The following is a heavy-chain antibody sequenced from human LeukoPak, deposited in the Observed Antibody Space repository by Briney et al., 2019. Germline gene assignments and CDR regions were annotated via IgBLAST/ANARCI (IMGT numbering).Heavy chain of an antibody. D-gene: IGHD2-2*01. J-gene: IGHJ5*02. V-gene: IGHV4-59*08. CDR3: ARHPYQLLWLSWLDP. CDR1: SGSISSYY. CDR2: IHYTGNT. Sequence: SETLSLTCSVSSGSISSYYWSWIRQAPGKGLEWIGFIHYTGNTNYNPSLRNRATIFLDASKNQFSLKLSSVTAADTAVYYCARHPYQLLWLSWLDPWGQGTLVTVSS.